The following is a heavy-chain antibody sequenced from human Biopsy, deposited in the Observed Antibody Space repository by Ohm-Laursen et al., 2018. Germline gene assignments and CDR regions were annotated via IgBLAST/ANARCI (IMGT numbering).Heavy chain of an antibody. CDR3: ARAGVGSDGTDSYYYGMDV. V-gene: IGHV1-46*01. Sequence: VASVKVSCKASGNTFATYHIHWVRQAPGQGLEWMGVISPSGATTSFSQKFQGRITMTRDTSTGTVYMDLNSLGSEDTAVYYCARAGVGSDGTDSYYYGMDVWGPGTTVTVS. CDR2: ISPSGATT. CDR1: GNTFATYH. D-gene: IGHD5-24*01. J-gene: IGHJ6*02.